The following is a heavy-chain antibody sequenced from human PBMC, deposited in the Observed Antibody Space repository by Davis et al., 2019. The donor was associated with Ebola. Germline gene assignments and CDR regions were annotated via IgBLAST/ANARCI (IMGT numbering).Heavy chain of an antibody. CDR1: GFTFRSYD. V-gene: IGHV3-13*01. D-gene: IGHD6-13*01. J-gene: IGHJ5*01. CDR3: ARAGFGSTWFDC. Sequence: GESLKIFCAASGFTFRSYDMHWVRQATGKGLEWVSAIGAAGDTYYPVSVKGRFTISRENAKNSLYLQMNSLRAEETAVYYCARAGFGSTWFDCWGQGILVTVSS. CDR2: IGAAGDT.